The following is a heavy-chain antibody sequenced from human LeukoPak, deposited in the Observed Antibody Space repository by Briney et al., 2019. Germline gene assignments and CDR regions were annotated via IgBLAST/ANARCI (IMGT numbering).Heavy chain of an antibody. V-gene: IGHV4-59*01. CDR1: GGSISSYY. Sequence: SETLSLTCTVSGGSISSYYWSWIRQPPGKGLEWIGYIYYSGSTNYNPSLKSRVTISVDTSKNQLSLKLSSVTAADTAVYYCAREEGYSYGSNAFDIWGQGTMVTVSS. CDR2: IYYSGST. CDR3: AREEGYSYGSNAFDI. D-gene: IGHD5-18*01. J-gene: IGHJ3*02.